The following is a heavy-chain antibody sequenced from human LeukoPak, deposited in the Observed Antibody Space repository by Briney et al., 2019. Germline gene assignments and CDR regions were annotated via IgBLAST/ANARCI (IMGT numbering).Heavy chain of an antibody. D-gene: IGHD4-23*01. CDR3: AKDRARVYGGNSDAFDI. CDR1: GFTFSSYG. Sequence: GRSLRLSCAASGFTFSSYGMHWVRQAPGRGLEWVAVIWYGGSNKYYADSVKGRFTISRDNSKNTLYLQMNSLRAEDTAVYYCAKDRARVYGGNSDAFDIWGQGTMVTVSS. V-gene: IGHV3-30*18. CDR2: IWYGGSNK. J-gene: IGHJ3*02.